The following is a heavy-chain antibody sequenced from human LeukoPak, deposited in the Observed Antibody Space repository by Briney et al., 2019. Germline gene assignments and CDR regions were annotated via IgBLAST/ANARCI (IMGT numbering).Heavy chain of an antibody. J-gene: IGHJ6*04. CDR2: IIGSGGGT. V-gene: IGHV3-23*01. Sequence: PGGSLRLSCAASGFTFSSYAMSWVRQAPGKGLEWVSGIIGSGGGTYYANSVKGRFTISRDNSKNTLYLQMNSLKAEDTAVYYCAKDRGYRYGFDVWGKGTTVTVSS. CDR3: AKDRGYRYGFDV. D-gene: IGHD5-18*01. CDR1: GFTFSSYA.